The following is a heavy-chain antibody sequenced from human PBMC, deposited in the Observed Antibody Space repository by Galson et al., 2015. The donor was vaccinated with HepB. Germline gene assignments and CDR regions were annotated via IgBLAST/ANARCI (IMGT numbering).Heavy chain of an antibody. D-gene: IGHD2-2*01. CDR3: ARDVLGTCKSASCYTDMDV. Sequence: SETLSLTCSVSGASIITYYWSWVRQPAGKGLEWIGRMVTNGATHYNPSLKSRVTMSLDTSKNQFSLKVKSVTAADTAVYYCARDVLGTCKSASCYTDMDVWGEGTAVTVSS. CDR1: GASIITYY. V-gene: IGHV4-4*07. CDR2: MVTNGAT. J-gene: IGHJ6*03.